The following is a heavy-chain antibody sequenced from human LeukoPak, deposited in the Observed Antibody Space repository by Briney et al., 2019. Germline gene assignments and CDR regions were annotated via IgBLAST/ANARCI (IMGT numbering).Heavy chain of an antibody. CDR2: IYYSGST. Sequence: SETLSPTCTVSGGSISSSSYYWGWIRQPPGKGLEWIGSIYYSGSTYYNPSLKSRVTISVDTSKNQFSLKLSSVTAADTAVYYCARLVVVGATTSLDYWGQGTLVTVSS. CDR1: GGSISSSSYY. V-gene: IGHV4-39*01. D-gene: IGHD1-26*01. CDR3: ARLVVVGATTSLDY. J-gene: IGHJ4*02.